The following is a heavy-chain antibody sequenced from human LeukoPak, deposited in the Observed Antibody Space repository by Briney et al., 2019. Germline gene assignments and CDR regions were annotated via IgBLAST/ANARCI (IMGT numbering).Heavy chain of an antibody. D-gene: IGHD3-10*01. V-gene: IGHV4-30-2*01. CDR3: ARETMVRGVITGGNWFDP. CDR2: ILHSEHT. J-gene: IGHJ5*02. CDR1: GGSISSGGYF. Sequence: LSETLSLTCAVRGGSISSGGYFWSWIRQPLGKGLEWIGYILHSEHTYYTPSLTSRVTISVNSSKTQSSLKLSSVTAADTAVYYCARETMVRGVITGGNWFDPWGQGTLVTVSS.